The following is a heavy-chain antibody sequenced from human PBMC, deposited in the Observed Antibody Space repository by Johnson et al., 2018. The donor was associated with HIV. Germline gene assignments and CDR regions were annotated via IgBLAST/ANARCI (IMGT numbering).Heavy chain of an antibody. CDR3: ARDGHSSTPRCAFDI. J-gene: IGHJ3*02. CDR1: GFTVSSNY. D-gene: IGHD6-13*01. CDR2: IYSGGST. Sequence: VQLVESGGGLVQPGGSLRLSCAASGFTVSSNYMSWVRQAPGKGLEWVSIIYSGGSTYYADSVKGRFTIYRDNSKNTLYLQMNSLRPEDTAVYYCARDGHSSTPRCAFDIWGQGTMVTVSS. V-gene: IGHV3-66*02.